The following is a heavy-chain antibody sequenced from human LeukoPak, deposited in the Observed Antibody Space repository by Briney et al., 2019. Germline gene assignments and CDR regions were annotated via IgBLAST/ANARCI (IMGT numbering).Heavy chain of an antibody. CDR3: ATPKVPAALYFKPYYFDY. D-gene: IGHD2-2*01. J-gene: IGHJ4*02. CDR2: IRYDGSNK. V-gene: IGHV3-30*02. CDR1: GFTFSSYG. Sequence: GGSLRLSCAASGFTFSSYGMHWVRQAPGKGLEWVAFIRYDGSNKYYADSVKGRFTISRDNSKNTLYLQMNSLRAEDTAVYYCATPKVPAALYFKPYYFDYWGQGTLVTVSS.